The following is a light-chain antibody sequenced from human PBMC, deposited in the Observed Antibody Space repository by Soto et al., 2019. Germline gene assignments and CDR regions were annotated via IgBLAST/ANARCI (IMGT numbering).Light chain of an antibody. CDR2: AAX. Sequence: QSVLTQPPSVSAAPGQKVTISCSGSSSNIGGNSVSWFQQLPGTSPKLLIYAAXXPAPGIADPFSGSESGTSATLGITGFQTGDEADYYCGSWDSSLSAYVFGTGTKVTVL. J-gene: IGLJ1*01. V-gene: IGLV1-51*01. CDR1: SSNIGGNS. CDR3: GSWDSSLSAYV.